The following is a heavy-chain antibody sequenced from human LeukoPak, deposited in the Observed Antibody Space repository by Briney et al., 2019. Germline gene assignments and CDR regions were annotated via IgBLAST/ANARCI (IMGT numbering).Heavy chain of an antibody. D-gene: IGHD2-21*02. V-gene: IGHV1-2*02. CDR2: INPNSGDT. CDR3: ARPNGDYYNWFDP. J-gene: IGHJ5*02. Sequence: ASVMVSCKASGYTFTGYSIHWVRQAPVQGLEWMGCINPNSGDTNYPQKFQDRVTLSRDTSISTAYMELTDLRSDDTAMYYCARPNGDYYNWFDPWGQGTLVTVSS. CDR1: GYTFTGYS.